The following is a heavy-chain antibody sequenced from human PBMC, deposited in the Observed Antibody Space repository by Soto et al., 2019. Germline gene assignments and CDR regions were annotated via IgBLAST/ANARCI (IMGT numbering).Heavy chain of an antibody. Sequence: LSLTCSVSGDSVSSGDYYWSWLRQPPGKGLEWIGHVYFSESTNYIPSLKSRITVSVDTAKNQFSLKLNSVTAADTAVYYCARIPVDTYMIYWSDHWGQGTQVTVSS. CDR1: GDSVSSGDYY. CDR3: ARIPVDTYMIYWSDH. V-gene: IGHV4-61*08. J-gene: IGHJ5*02. D-gene: IGHD3-16*01. CDR2: VYFSEST.